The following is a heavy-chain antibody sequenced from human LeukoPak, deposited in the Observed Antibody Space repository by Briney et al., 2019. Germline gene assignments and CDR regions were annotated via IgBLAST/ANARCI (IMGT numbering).Heavy chain of an antibody. CDR2: IYHSAST. Sequence: SETLSLTCTVSGDSISSSTYYWDWIRQPPGKGLEWIGNIYHSASTYYNPSLKSRVTISVDTSKNQLSLKLNSVTAADTAVYYCARGWGWQRLHFWGQGTLVTVSS. CDR3: ARGWGWQRLHF. D-gene: IGHD5-12*01. J-gene: IGHJ4*02. CDR1: GDSISSSTYY. V-gene: IGHV4-39*07.